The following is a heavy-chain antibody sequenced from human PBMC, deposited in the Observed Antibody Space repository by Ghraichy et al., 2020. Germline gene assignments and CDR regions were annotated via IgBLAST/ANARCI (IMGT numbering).Heavy chain of an antibody. V-gene: IGHV4-59*01. CDR3: ARASLKSVAGTPFDY. Sequence: SETLSLTCTVSGGSISSYYWSWIRQPPGKGLEWIGYIYYSGSTNYNPSLNYNPSLKSRVTISLDTSKNQFSLKLSSVTAADTAVYYCARASLKSVAGTPFDYWGQGTLVTVSS. D-gene: IGHD6-19*01. CDR2: IYYSGSTNYNPSL. J-gene: IGHJ4*02. CDR1: GGSISSYY.